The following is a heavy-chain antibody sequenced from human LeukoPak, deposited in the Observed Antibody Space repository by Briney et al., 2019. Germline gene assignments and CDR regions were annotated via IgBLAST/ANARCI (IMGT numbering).Heavy chain of an antibody. D-gene: IGHD3-22*01. CDR1: GFTFNAYA. V-gene: IGHV3-23*01. CDR3: AKDRDSSGRYRFDY. Sequence: QPGGSLRLSCAASGFTFNAYALSWVRQAPGKGLEWVSVISGNSGTTYYADSVKGRFTTSRDNSKKTLYLQMSSLGADDTDVYYCAKDRDSSGRYRFDYWGQGTLVTVSS. CDR2: ISGNSGTT. J-gene: IGHJ4*02.